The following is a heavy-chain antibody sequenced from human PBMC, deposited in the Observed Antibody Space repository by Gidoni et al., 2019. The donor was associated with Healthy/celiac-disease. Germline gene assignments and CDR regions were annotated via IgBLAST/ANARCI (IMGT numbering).Heavy chain of an antibody. D-gene: IGHD3-16*01. J-gene: IGHJ4*02. V-gene: IGHV3-74*01. CDR2: INSAGSST. Sequence: EVQLVESGGGFVQPAVSLRLSCAASGFPFSSYWVHWVRQDPGKGLVWVARINSAGSSTSYAYSVKGRFTISRDNAKNTLYLQMNSLRAEDTAVYYCARDWGLRPFDYWGQGTLVTVSS. CDR3: ARDWGLRPFDY. CDR1: GFPFSSYW.